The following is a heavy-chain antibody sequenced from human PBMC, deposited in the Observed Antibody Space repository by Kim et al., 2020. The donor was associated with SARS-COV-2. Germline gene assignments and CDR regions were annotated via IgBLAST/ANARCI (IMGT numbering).Heavy chain of an antibody. Sequence: ASVKVSCKASGYTFTSYTIHWVRQAPGQRLEWLGWINAGIGDTKYSQKFQGRVTITRDTSAGTAYMELSSLKSEDTAVYYCARVGGAYGSGSYYIFYWGQ. CDR1: GYTFTSYT. V-gene: IGHV1-3*01. D-gene: IGHD3-10*01. J-gene: IGHJ4*02. CDR2: INAGIGDT. CDR3: ARVGGAYGSGSYYIFY.